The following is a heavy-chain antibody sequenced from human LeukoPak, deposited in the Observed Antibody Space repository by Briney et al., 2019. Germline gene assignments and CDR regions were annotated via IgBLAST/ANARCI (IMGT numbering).Heavy chain of an antibody. Sequence: GGSLRLSCAASGFAFSTYWMCWVRQAPGKGLVSVARLSSDGTSATYADSVRGRFTISRDNTKNTVYLQMNNLRVEDTAVYYCVRDQVRGWGTYFYYHDGADVWGQGTTVSVSS. V-gene: IGHV3-74*03. CDR2: LSSDGTSA. J-gene: IGHJ6*02. CDR3: VRDQVRGWGTYFYYHDGADV. CDR1: GFAFSTYW. D-gene: IGHD6-19*01.